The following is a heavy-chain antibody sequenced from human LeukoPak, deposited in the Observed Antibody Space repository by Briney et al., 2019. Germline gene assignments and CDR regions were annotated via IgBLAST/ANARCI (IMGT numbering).Heavy chain of an antibody. CDR1: GFTFDDYG. CDR2: INWNGGST. CDR3: ARDHTYYYGSGSYH. V-gene: IGHV3-20*04. J-gene: IGHJ4*02. Sequence: GGSLRLSCAASGFTFDDYGMSWVRQAPGKGLEWVSGINWNGGSTGYADSVKGRFTISRDNAKNSLYLQMNSLRAEDTAVYYCARDHTYYYGSGSYHWGQGTLVTVSS. D-gene: IGHD3-10*01.